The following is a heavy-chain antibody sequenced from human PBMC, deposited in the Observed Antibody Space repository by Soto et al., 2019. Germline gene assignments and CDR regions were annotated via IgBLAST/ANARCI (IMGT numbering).Heavy chain of an antibody. CDR3: ARAHYDFWSGYYYYYYGMDV. D-gene: IGHD3-3*01. V-gene: IGHV4-34*01. J-gene: IGHJ6*02. CDR2: INHSGST. Sequence: SETLSLTCAVYGGSFSGYYWSWIRQPPGKGLEWIGEINHSGSTNYNPSLKSRVTISVDTSKNQFSLKLSSVTAADTAVYYCARAHYDFWSGYYYYYYGMDVWGQGTTVTVSS. CDR1: GGSFSGYY.